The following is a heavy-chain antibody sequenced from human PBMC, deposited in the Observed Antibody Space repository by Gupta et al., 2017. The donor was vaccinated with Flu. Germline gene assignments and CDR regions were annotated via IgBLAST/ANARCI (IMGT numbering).Heavy chain of an antibody. Sequence: QITLKESGPTMVKPTQTLTLTCTFSGFSLSTSGVGVGWIRQPPGNALEWLALIYWDDDKRYSPSLKSRLTITKDTSKNQVVLTMTNMDPVDTATYYCAHIPQRSGYCSGGSCYPMPIYNWFDPWGQGTLVTVSS. CDR2: IYWDDDK. CDR1: GFSLSTSGVG. CDR3: AHIPQRSGYCSGGSCYPMPIYNWFDP. J-gene: IGHJ5*02. V-gene: IGHV2-5*02. D-gene: IGHD2-15*01.